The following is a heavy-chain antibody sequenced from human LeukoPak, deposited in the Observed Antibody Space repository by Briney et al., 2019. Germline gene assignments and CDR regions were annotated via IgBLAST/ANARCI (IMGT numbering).Heavy chain of an antibody. Sequence: GGSLRLSCAASGFTFSSYSMNWVRQAPGKGLEWVSYISSSSSTIYYADSVKDRFTISRDNAKNSLYLQMNSLRDEDTAVYYCARDRHSSSWYAYYYYYMDVWGKGTTVTVSS. CDR2: ISSSSSTI. V-gene: IGHV3-48*02. CDR1: GFTFSSYS. J-gene: IGHJ6*03. CDR3: ARDRHSSSWYAYYYYYMDV. D-gene: IGHD6-13*01.